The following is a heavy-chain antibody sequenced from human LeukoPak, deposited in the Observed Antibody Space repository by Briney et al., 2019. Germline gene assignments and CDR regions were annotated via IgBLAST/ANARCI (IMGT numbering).Heavy chain of an antibody. CDR2: ISYVGSNK. Sequence: PGGSLRLSCAASGFTFSSYAMHWVRQAPGKGLEWVAVISYVGSNKYYADAVKGRFTISRDNYKNTLYLQMNSLRAEDTAVYYCARDQVEGVLLWFGELSPLDYWGQGTLVTVSS. D-gene: IGHD3-10*01. V-gene: IGHV3-30-3*01. CDR3: ARDQVEGVLLWFGELSPLDY. CDR1: GFTFSSYA. J-gene: IGHJ4*02.